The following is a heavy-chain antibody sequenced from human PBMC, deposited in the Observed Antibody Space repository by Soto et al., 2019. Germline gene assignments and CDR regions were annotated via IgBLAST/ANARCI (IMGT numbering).Heavy chain of an antibody. CDR2: IFPSDSDT. Sequence: GESLKISCRTSGYKFTSSCIAWVLQKPGKGLEWMGIIFPSDSDTRYSPSFQGQVTISADRSTSTVFLQWASLKASDTAVYFCARKDKSGYFNWFGPWGQGTLVTVSS. D-gene: IGHD3-22*01. CDR3: ARKDKSGYFNWFGP. CDR1: GYKFTSSC. J-gene: IGHJ5*02. V-gene: IGHV5-51*01.